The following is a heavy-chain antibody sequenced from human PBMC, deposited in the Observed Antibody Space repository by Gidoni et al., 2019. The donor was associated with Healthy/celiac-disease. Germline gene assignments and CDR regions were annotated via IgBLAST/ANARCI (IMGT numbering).Heavy chain of an antibody. CDR2: IKSDGSST. V-gene: IGHV3-74*01. Sequence: EVQLVESGGGLVQPGWSLRLSCAASGFTFSRSWMHWVRQAPGKGLVGVPHIKSDGSSTTYADSVKGRFTISRDNAKNTLYLQMNSLRAEDTAGYYCARLIAAEGGGWGQGTLVTVSS. CDR1: GFTFSRSW. J-gene: IGHJ1*01. CDR3: ARLIAAEGGG. D-gene: IGHD6-13*01.